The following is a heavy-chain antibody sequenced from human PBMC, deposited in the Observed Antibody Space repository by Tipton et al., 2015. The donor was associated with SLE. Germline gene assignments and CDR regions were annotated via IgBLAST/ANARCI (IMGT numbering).Heavy chain of an antibody. CDR1: GGSFSGYY. CDR2: INHSGST. J-gene: IGHJ4*02. D-gene: IGHD6-6*01. CDR3: ARILGGSSPDY. V-gene: IGHV4-34*01. Sequence: TLSLTCAVYGGSFSGYYWSWIRQPPGKGLEWIGEINHSGSTNYSPSLKSRVTISVDTSKNQFSLKLSSVTAADTAVYYCARILGGSSPDYWGQGTLVTVSS.